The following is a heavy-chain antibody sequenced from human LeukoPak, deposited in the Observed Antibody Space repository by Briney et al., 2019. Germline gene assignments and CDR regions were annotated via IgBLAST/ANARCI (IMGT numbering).Heavy chain of an antibody. CDR1: GYTFTNYG. D-gene: IGHD6-13*01. J-gene: IGHJ4*02. Sequence: ASVKVSCKASGYTFTNYGVTWVRQAPGQGLEWMGWISAYNGNTNFAQKLQGRVTMTTDTSTSTAYMELRSLRSDDTAVYYCARGAYLLAAAGGHDYWGQGTLVTVSS. V-gene: IGHV1-18*01. CDR3: ARGAYLLAAAGGHDY. CDR2: ISAYNGNT.